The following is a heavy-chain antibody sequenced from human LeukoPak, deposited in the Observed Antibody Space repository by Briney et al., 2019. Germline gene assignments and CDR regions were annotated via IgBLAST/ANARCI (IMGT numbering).Heavy chain of an antibody. CDR3: AKAPVTTCSGAYCYPFDY. V-gene: IGHV3-23*01. D-gene: IGHD2-21*01. CDR2: IRVSGNT. CDR1: GFTFSSYE. Sequence: GGSLRLSCAASGFTFSSYEMNWVRQAPGKGLEWVSAIRVSGNTYHADSVKGRFTISRDSSKNTLYFQMNRLRAEDAAVYYCAKAPVTTCSGAYCYPFDYWGQGTLVTVSS. J-gene: IGHJ4*02.